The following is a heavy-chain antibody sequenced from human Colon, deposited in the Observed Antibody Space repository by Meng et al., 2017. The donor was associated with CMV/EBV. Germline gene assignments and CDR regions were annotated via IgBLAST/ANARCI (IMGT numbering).Heavy chain of an antibody. V-gene: IGHV3-23*01. D-gene: IGHD3-9*01. CDR1: GFSLNNYD. J-gene: IGHJ4*02. CDR2: ITGSGAST. CDR3: ARPGEHYDLLTGYFHTTYCFDY. Sequence: GESLKISRAASGFSLNNYDMSWVRQAPGKGLEWVSGITGSGASTYYADSVKGQFTIARDNSKNTLYHQMNSLRGEDTAVYYCARPGEHYDLLTGYFHTTYCFDYWGQGTLVTVSS.